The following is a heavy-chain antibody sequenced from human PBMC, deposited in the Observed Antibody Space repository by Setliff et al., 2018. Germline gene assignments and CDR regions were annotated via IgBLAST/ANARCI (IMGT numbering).Heavy chain of an antibody. J-gene: IGHJ4*02. CDR3: ARLVRYCTRTSCQRTSGAEL. V-gene: IGHV1-18*01. Sequence: GASVKVSCKTSGYLLTSYGLTWVRQAPGQGLEWVGWISPYTGKTHFAQKLQGRVTMTTDTSTGIAYMELRSLRSDDTAIYYCARLVRYCTRTSCQRTSGAELWGQGTLVTVSS. CDR2: ISPYTGKT. D-gene: IGHD2-2*01. CDR1: GYLLTSYG.